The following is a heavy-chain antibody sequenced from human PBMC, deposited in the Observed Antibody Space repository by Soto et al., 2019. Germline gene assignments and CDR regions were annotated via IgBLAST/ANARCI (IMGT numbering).Heavy chain of an antibody. D-gene: IGHD5-18*01. Sequence: SETLSLTCAVYGGSFSGYYWSWIRQPPGKGLEWIGEINHSGSTNYNPSLKSRVTISVDTSKNQFSLKLSSVTAADTAVYYCARRTWIQLWLPPDYWGQGTLVTVS. CDR2: INHSGST. CDR1: GGSFSGYY. J-gene: IGHJ4*02. V-gene: IGHV4-34*01. CDR3: ARRTWIQLWLPPDY.